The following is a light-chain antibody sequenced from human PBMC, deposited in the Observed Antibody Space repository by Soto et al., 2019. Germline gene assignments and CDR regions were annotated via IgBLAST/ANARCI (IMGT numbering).Light chain of an antibody. CDR2: EVS. J-gene: IGLJ1*01. CDR1: SSDVGGYNF. Sequence: QSVLTQPASVSGSPGQSITISCTGASSDVGGYNFVSWHQHHPGRAPKLMIYEVSNWPSGVSDRFSGSKSGDTASLTISGLQAEDEADYYCSSYTSSSTRVFGTGTKLTVL. V-gene: IGLV2-14*01. CDR3: SSYTSSSTRV.